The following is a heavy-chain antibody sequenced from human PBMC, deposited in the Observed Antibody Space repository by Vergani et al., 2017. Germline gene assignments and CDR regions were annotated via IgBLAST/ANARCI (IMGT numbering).Heavy chain of an antibody. CDR2: IIPILGIA. J-gene: IGHJ4*02. Sequence: QVQLVQSGAEVKKPGSSVKVSCKASGGTFSSYTISWLRQAPGQGLEWMGRIIPILGIANYAQKFQGRVTITADKSTSTAYMELSSLRSEDTAVYYCSVAVAGDFDYWGQGTLVTVSS. CDR3: SVAVAGDFDY. D-gene: IGHD6-19*01. V-gene: IGHV1-69*02. CDR1: GGTFSSYT.